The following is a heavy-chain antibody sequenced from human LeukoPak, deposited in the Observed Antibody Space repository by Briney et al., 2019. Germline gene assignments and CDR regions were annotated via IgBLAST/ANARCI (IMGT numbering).Heavy chain of an antibody. CDR1: GFTFSSYS. Sequence: SGGSLRLSCAAPGFTFSSYSMNWVRQAPGKGLEWVSSISSSSSYIYYADSVKGRFTISRDNAKNSLYLQMNSLRAEDTAVYYCAREAFIVVVPAAGPTYGMDVWGQGTTVTVSS. J-gene: IGHJ6*02. D-gene: IGHD2-2*01. CDR3: AREAFIVVVPAAGPTYGMDV. CDR2: ISSSSSYI. V-gene: IGHV3-21*01.